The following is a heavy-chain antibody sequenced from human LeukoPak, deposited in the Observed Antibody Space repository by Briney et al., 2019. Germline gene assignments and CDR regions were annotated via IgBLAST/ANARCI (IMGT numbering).Heavy chain of an antibody. CDR1: GGSISSYY. Sequence: PSETLSLTCTVSGGSISSYYWSWIRQPPGKGLEWIGYIYYSGSTNYNPSLESRVTTSVDTSKNQFSLKLTSVTAADTAVYYCARLISGPRAFDYWGQGTLVTVSS. CDR2: IYYSGST. D-gene: IGHD3-10*01. J-gene: IGHJ4*02. CDR3: ARLISGPRAFDY. V-gene: IGHV4-59*08.